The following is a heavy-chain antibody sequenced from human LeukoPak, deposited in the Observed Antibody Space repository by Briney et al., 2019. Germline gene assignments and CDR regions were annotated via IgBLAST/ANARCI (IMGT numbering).Heavy chain of an antibody. D-gene: IGHD6-13*01. J-gene: IGHJ3*02. CDR2: INHSGST. CDR1: GGSFSGYY. V-gene: IGHV4-34*01. CDR3: ARQSIGAAGMTDAFDI. Sequence: SETLSLTCAVYGGSFSGYYWSWIRQPPGKGLEWIGEINHSGSTNYNPSLKSRVTISVDTSKNQFSLKLSSVTAADTAVYYCARQSIGAAGMTDAFDIWGQGTMVTVSS.